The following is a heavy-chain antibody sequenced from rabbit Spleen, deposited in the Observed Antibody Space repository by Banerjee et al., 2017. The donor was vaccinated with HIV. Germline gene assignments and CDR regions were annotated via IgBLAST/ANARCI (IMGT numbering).Heavy chain of an antibody. J-gene: IGHJ4*01. CDR1: GFSFSAGYY. V-gene: IGHV1S40*01. D-gene: IGHD1-1*01. Sequence: QSLEESGGDLVKPGASLTLTCMASGFSFSAGYYMCWVRQAPGKGLEWIACINTATGKDVYATWAKGRFAISKTSSTTVTLQMTSLTAADTATYFCARDFIGVIGWNFNLWGPGTLVTVS. CDR3: ARDFIGVIGWNFNL. CDR2: INTATGKD.